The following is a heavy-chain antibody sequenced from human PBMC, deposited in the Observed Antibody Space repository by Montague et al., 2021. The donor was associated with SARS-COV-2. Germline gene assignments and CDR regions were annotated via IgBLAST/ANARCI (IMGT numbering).Heavy chain of an antibody. V-gene: IGHV4-34*01. CDR3: ARGPVCVAARLRYYFDQ. CDR1: GGSISGYD. J-gene: IGHJ4*03. D-gene: IGHD6-6*01. Sequence: SETLSLTCAVSGGSISGYDWSWVRQPQRKGLEWVGEVNLSRDTNYNAVIKSRVTMSVDTSKSQFSLKVRSVTAADTAVYYFARGPVCVAARLRYYFDQWGHGTLVTVAS. CDR2: VNLSRDT.